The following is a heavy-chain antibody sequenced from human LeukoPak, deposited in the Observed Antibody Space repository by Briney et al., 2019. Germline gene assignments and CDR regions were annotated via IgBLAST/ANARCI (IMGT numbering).Heavy chain of an antibody. J-gene: IGHJ5*02. D-gene: IGHD6-19*01. V-gene: IGHV3-15*01. CDR3: TTDPVQYSSGWYDWFDP. CDR1: GFTFSNAW. Sequence: GGSLRLSCAASGFTFSNAWMSWVRQAPGKGLEWVGRIKSKTDGGTTDYAAPVKGRFTISRDDSKNTLYLQMNSLKTEDTAVYYCTTDPVQYSSGWYDWFDPWGQGTLVTVSS. CDR2: IKSKTDGGTT.